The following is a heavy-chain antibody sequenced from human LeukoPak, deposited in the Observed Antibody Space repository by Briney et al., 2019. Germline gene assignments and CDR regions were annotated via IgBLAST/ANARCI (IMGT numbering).Heavy chain of an antibody. J-gene: IGHJ5*02. CDR1: RFTFSSYW. CDR3: GRGADGVSSNCRVWFDP. Sequence: GGSLRLSCAASRFTFSSYWMHWVRHAPGKGLVWVSRINSDGSRTTYADSVRGRFTTSRDNAKNSLYLQMNSLRAEDTAVTSCGRGADGVSSNCRVWFDPWGEGTLVTVFS. CDR2: INSDGSRT. V-gene: IGHV3-74*01. D-gene: IGHD2-8*01.